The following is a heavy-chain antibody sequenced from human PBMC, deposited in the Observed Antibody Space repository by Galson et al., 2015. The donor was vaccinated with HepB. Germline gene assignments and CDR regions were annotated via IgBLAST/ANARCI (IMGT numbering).Heavy chain of an antibody. V-gene: IGHV5-51*03. CDR2: IYPGDSDT. D-gene: IGHD1-26*01. Sequence: QSGAEVKKPGESLKISCKGSGYSFTSYWIGWVRQMPGKGLEWMGIIYPGDSDTRYSPSFQGQVTISADKSISTAYLQWSSLKASDTAMYYWATGGGDSGSYYGPPGYWGQGTLVTVSS. CDR1: GYSFTSYW. J-gene: IGHJ4*02. CDR3: ATGGGDSGSYYGPPGY.